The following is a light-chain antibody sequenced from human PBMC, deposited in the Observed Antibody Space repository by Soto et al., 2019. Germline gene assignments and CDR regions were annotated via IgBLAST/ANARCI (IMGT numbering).Light chain of an antibody. CDR3: CSYAGSGTLV. V-gene: IGLV2-23*02. J-gene: IGLJ2*01. CDR2: EVS. CDR1: SSDVGSYNH. Sequence: QSALTQPASVSGSPGQSITISCTGTSSDVGSYNHVSWYQQHPGKAPKLMIYEVSKRPSGVSNRFSGSKSGNTASLTISGLQAEDEADYYCCSYAGSGTLVFGGGTKLTVL.